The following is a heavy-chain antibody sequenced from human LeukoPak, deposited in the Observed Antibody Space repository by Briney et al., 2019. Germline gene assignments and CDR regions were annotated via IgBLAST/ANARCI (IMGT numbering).Heavy chain of an antibody. D-gene: IGHD3-22*01. V-gene: IGHV3-30*04. CDR3: ARGRYYDSSGIDY. Sequence: GSLRLSCVASGFTFSSYAMHWVRQAPGKGLEWVAVISFDGSSKDYAQSVKGRFTISRDNSKNTLYLQMNSLRVEDTAVYYCARGRYYDSSGIDYWGQGTLVTVSS. CDR2: ISFDGSSK. J-gene: IGHJ4*02. CDR1: GFTFSSYA.